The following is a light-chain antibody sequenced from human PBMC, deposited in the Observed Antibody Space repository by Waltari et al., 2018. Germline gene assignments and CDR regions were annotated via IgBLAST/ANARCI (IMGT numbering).Light chain of an antibody. J-gene: IGKJ4*01. V-gene: IGKV3-20*01. Sequence: IELTPSPATLFLSPEGSDTLSCGASHSVSTIDLRWYQQKPGQAPRLLIYSTSNRATGIPDRFSGSGSGTDFTLTINSLAPEDFAIYYCQQYDGIVVTFGGGTKVEIK. CDR1: HSVSTID. CDR3: QQYDGIVVT. CDR2: STS.